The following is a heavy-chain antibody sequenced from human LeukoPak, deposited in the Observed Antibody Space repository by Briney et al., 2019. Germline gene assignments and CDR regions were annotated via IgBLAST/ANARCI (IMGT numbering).Heavy chain of an antibody. CDR3: ARDSPYYYDSSGYYYDYFDY. D-gene: IGHD3-22*01. Sequence: GGSLRLSCAASGFTFSSYWMSWVRQAPGKGLEWVANIKQDGSEKYYVDSVKGRFTISRDNAKNPLYLQMNSLRAEDTAVYYCARDSPYYYDSSGYYYDYFDYWGQGTLVTVSS. J-gene: IGHJ4*02. V-gene: IGHV3-7*03. CDR2: IKQDGSEK. CDR1: GFTFSSYW.